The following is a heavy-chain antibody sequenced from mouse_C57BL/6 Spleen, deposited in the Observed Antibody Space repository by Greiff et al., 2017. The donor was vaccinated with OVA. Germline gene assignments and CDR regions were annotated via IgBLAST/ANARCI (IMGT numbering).Heavy chain of an antibody. J-gene: IGHJ1*03. CDR1: GYTFTSYW. Sequence: QVQLQQSGAELVRPGSSVKLSCKASGYTFTSYWMDWVKQRPGQGLEWIGNIYPSDSETHYNQKFKDKATLTVDKSSSTAYMQLSSLTSEDSAVYYCARFYYGSPYWYFDVWGTGTTVTVSS. D-gene: IGHD1-1*01. V-gene: IGHV1-61*01. CDR2: IYPSDSET. CDR3: ARFYYGSPYWYFDV.